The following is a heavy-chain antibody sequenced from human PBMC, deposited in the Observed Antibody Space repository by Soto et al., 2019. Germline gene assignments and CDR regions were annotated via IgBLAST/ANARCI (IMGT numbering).Heavy chain of an antibody. V-gene: IGHV1-58*01. D-gene: IGHD3-22*01. Sequence: WASVKVSCKASGFTFTSSAVQWVRQARGQRLEWIGWIVVGSGNTNYAQKFQERVTITRDMSTSTAYMELSSLRSEDTAVYYCAADPTNYYDSTTNPDFDYWGQGTLVTVSS. CDR3: AADPTNYYDSTTNPDFDY. J-gene: IGHJ4*02. CDR1: GFTFTSSA. CDR2: IVVGSGNT.